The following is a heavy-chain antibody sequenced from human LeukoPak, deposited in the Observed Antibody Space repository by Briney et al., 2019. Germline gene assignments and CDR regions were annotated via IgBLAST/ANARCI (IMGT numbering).Heavy chain of an antibody. CDR2: INHSGGT. D-gene: IGHD6-13*01. V-gene: IGHV4-34*01. Sequence: SETLSLTCAVYGGSFSGYYWSWIRQPPGKGLEWIGEINHSGGTNYNPSLKSRVTISVDTSKNQFSLKLSSVTAADTAVYYCARGADSSSWYYYYYYMDVWGKGTTVTVSS. CDR1: GGSFSGYY. CDR3: ARGADSSSWYYYYYYMDV. J-gene: IGHJ6*03.